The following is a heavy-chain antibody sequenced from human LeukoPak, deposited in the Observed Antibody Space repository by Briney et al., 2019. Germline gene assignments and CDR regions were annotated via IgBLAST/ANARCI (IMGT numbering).Heavy chain of an antibody. CDR1: GFPFSSYS. CDR2: ISFSSGYI. CDR3: ARANYDILTGHKRDYFDY. D-gene: IGHD3-9*01. Sequence: TGGSLRLSCAASGFPFSSYSMNWVRQAPGMGLEWVSSISFSSGYISYADSVKGRFTISRDNSKNTLYLQMNSLRAEDTAVYYCARANYDILTGHKRDYFDYWGQGTLVTVSS. V-gene: IGHV3-21*01. J-gene: IGHJ4*02.